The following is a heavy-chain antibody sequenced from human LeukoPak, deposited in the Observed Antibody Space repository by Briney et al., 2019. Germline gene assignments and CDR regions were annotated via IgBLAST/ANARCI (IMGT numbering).Heavy chain of an antibody. CDR3: AKDSDKLGCYYYYYMDV. V-gene: IGHV3-23*01. CDR2: ISGSGAST. Sequence: PGGSLRLSCAASGFTFSSHAMSWVRQAPGKGLEWVSAISGSGASTYYADSVKGRFTISRDNSKNTMYLQMNSLRAEDTAVYYCAKDSDKLGCYYYYYMDVWGKGTTVTVSS. CDR1: GFTFSSHA. J-gene: IGHJ6*03. D-gene: IGHD6-6*01.